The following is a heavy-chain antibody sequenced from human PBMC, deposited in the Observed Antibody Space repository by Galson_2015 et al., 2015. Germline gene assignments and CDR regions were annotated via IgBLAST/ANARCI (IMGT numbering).Heavy chain of an antibody. Sequence: SLRLSCAASGFTFSSYDMNWVRQAPGKGLEWASSISSSSSYIYYADSVKGRFTISRDNAKNSLYLQMNSLRAEDTAVYYCARDGTVKYNWFDPWGQGTLVTVSS. V-gene: IGHV3-21*01. CDR1: GFTFSSYD. CDR3: ARDGTVKYNWFDP. J-gene: IGHJ5*02. D-gene: IGHD4-17*01. CDR2: ISSSSSYI.